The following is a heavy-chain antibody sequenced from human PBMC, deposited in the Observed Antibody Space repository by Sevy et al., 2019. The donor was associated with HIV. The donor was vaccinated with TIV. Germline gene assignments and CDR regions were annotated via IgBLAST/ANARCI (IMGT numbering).Heavy chain of an antibody. V-gene: IGHV3-7*03. CDR3: ARDCSSTSCLWGLDV. Sequence: GGSLRLSCAASGFTFSRYWMSWVRQAPGKGLEWVANIKKDGSEKYYVDSVKGPFTISRDNAKNSLFFQMNSLRAEDTAVYYCARDCSSTSCLWGLDVWGQGTTVTVSS. CDR1: GFTFSRYW. J-gene: IGHJ6*02. CDR2: IKKDGSEK. D-gene: IGHD2-2*01.